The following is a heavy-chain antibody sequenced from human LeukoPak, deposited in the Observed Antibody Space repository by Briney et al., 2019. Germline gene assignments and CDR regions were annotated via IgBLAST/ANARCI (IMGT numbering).Heavy chain of an antibody. D-gene: IGHD2-15*01. CDR1: GYTFTSYG. J-gene: IGHJ3*02. CDR3: ATCSAGSCYPDVFDI. CDR2: ISAYNGNT. V-gene: IGHV1-18*01. Sequence: ASVKVSCKASGYTFTSYGISWVRQARGQGLEWMGWISAYNGNTNHAQTLQGRVTMTTDTSTSTAYMELSSLRSDDTAVYYCATCSAGSCYPDVFDIWGQGTMVTVSS.